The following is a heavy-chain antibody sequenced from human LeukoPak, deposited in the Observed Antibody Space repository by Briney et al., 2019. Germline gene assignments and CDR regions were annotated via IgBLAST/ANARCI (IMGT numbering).Heavy chain of an antibody. D-gene: IGHD2-15*01. CDR2: ISAYNGNT. J-gene: IGHJ4*02. Sequence: GASVKVSCKASGDTFTNYGFNWVRQAPGQGLEWMGWISAYNGNTRYAQKVQGRVTMTTDTSTNTAYMELRSLRSDDTAVYYCARWDRSTAATFDFWGQGTPVTVSS. CDR1: GDTFTNYG. V-gene: IGHV1-18*01. CDR3: ARWDRSTAATFDF.